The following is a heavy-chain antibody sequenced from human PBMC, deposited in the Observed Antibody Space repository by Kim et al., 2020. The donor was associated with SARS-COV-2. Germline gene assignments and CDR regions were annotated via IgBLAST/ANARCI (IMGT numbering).Heavy chain of an antibody. Sequence: GGSLRLSCVVSGFPFSSYYMTWVRQAPGKGLEWLAYINQDGSEKKYVDSVKGRFTISRDNAKNSLYLQMNSLRAEDTAVYYCARLRLSENSPYRDVDQWGQGTLATVSS. J-gene: IGHJ4*02. D-gene: IGHD3-16*01. V-gene: IGHV3-7*01. CDR2: INQDGSEK. CDR1: GFPFSSYY. CDR3: ARLRLSENSPYRDVDQ.